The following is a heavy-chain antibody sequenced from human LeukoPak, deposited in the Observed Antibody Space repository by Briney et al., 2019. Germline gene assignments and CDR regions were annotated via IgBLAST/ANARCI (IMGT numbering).Heavy chain of an antibody. V-gene: IGHV3-30*18. CDR2: ISYDGSNK. Sequence: GGSLRLSCAASDFTFYAYGMHWVRQAPGKGLEWVAVISYDGSNKYYADSVKGRFTISRDNSKNTLYLQMNSLRAEDTAVYYCAKVDTAMDDFDYWGQGTLVTVSS. CDR3: AKVDTAMDDFDY. J-gene: IGHJ4*02. CDR1: DFTFYAYG. D-gene: IGHD5-18*01.